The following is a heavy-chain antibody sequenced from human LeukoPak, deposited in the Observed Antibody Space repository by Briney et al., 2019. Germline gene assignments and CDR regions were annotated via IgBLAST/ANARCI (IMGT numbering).Heavy chain of an antibody. Sequence: SETLSLTCTVSGGSISSSSYYWGWIRQPPGKGLEWIGSIYYSGSTYYNPSLKSRVTMSVDTSKGQLSLKLTSVTAADTAVYYCALRGLYCSASTCGGALHIWGQGTMATVSS. D-gene: IGHD2-15*01. V-gene: IGHV4-39*07. CDR1: GGSISSSSYY. CDR3: ALRGLYCSASTCGGALHI. J-gene: IGHJ3*02. CDR2: IYYSGST.